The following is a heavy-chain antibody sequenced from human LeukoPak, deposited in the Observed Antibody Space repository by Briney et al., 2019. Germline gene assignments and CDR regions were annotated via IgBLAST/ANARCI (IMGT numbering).Heavy chain of an antibody. CDR1: GFTVSSNY. J-gene: IGHJ4*02. V-gene: IGHV3-53*01. CDR3: ARLGDSSGYYYGYYFDY. Sequence: GGSLRLSCAASGFTVSSNYMSWVRQAPGKGLEWVSVIYSGGSTYYADSVKGRFTISRDNSKNTLYLQVNSLRAEDTAVYYCARLGDSSGYYYGYYFDYWGQGTLVTVSS. CDR2: IYSGGST. D-gene: IGHD3-22*01.